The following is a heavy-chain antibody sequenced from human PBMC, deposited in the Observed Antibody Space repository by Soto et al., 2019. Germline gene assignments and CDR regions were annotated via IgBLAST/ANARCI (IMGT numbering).Heavy chain of an antibody. CDR1: GFTFSSYE. J-gene: IGHJ6*03. Sequence: GVSLRLSCAASGFTFSSYEMNWVRQAPGKGLEWVSYISSSGSTIYYADSVKGRFTISRDNAKNSLYLQMNSLRAEDTAVYYCARDKGYCSSTSCYMYYYMDVWGKGTTVTVSS. V-gene: IGHV3-48*03. D-gene: IGHD2-2*02. CDR3: ARDKGYCSSTSCYMYYYMDV. CDR2: ISSSGSTI.